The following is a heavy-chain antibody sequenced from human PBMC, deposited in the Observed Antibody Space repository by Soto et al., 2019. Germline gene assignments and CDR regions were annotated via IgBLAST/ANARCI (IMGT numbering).Heavy chain of an antibody. D-gene: IGHD2-2*01. J-gene: IGHJ5*02. CDR2: IWYDGSTT. Sequence: QVQLVESGGGVVQPGRSLRLSCAASGFTFSTYGMHWVRQAPGKGLEWVAVIWYDGSTTNYADTVKGRFNLSSDHSKNTLYLHMNSLRAEVTAVYYCASEADAVIIPTNMLGARFDPWGQGTLVTVSS. V-gene: IGHV3-33*01. CDR3: ASEADAVIIPTNMLGARFDP. CDR1: GFTFSTYG.